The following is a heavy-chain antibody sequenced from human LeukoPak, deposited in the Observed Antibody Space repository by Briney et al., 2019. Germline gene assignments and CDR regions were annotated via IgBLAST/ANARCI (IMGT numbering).Heavy chain of an antibody. D-gene: IGHD6-6*01. J-gene: IGHJ5*02. V-gene: IGHV1-8*01. CDR2: MNPSSGNT. Sequence: ASVKVSCKASGYTFITYEINWVRQATGQGLEWMGWMNPSSGNTGYAQKFQGRVTMTRNTSISTAYMELSSLRSEDTAVYYCARAQGVIAASGGDPWGQGTLVTVSS. CDR1: GYTFITYE. CDR3: ARAQGVIAASGGDP.